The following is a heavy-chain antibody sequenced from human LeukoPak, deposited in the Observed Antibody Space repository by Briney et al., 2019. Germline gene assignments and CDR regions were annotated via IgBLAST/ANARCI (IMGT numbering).Heavy chain of an antibody. CDR2: IIPIFGTA. CDR1: GGTFSSYA. J-gene: IGHJ6*02. D-gene: IGHD2-2*01. CDR3: ARGKLVVPAAVYYYYGMDV. V-gene: IGHV1-69*05. Sequence: ASVKDSCKASGGTFSSYAISWVRQAPGQGLEWMGGIIPIFGTANYAQKFQGRVTITTDESTSTAYMELSSLRSEDTAVYYCARGKLVVPAAVYYYYGMDVWGQGTTVTVSS.